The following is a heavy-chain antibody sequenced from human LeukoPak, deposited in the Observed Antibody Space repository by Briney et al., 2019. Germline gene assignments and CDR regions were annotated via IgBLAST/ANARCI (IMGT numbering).Heavy chain of an antibody. V-gene: IGHV4-34*01. Sequence: PSETLSLTCAVYGGSFSGYYWSWIRQPPGKGLEWIGEINPSGSTNYNPSLKSRVTISVDTSKNQFSLKLSSVTAADTAVYYCARGRVPAAITFDYWGQGTLVTVSS. CDR3: ARGRVPAAITFDY. D-gene: IGHD2-2*01. CDR1: GGSFSGYY. CDR2: INPSGST. J-gene: IGHJ4*02.